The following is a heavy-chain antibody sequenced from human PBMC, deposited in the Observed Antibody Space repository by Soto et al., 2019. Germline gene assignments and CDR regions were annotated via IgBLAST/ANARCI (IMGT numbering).Heavy chain of an antibody. J-gene: IGHJ4*02. V-gene: IGHV5-51*01. CDR2: IYPGESDT. Sequence: GESLKISCNGSGYIFTSYWIGWVRQMPGKGLEWMGIIYPGESDTRYSPSFQGQVTISADKSISSAYLQWSSLKASDTAMYYCASSLLWFGEFPYYFDYWGQGTLVTVSS. D-gene: IGHD3-10*01. CDR3: ASSLLWFGEFPYYFDY. CDR1: GYIFTSYW.